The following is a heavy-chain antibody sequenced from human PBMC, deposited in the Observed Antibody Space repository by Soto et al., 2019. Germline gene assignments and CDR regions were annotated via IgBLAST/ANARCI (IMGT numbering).Heavy chain of an antibody. Sequence: GASVKVSCKASGYTFTSYYMHWVRQAPGQGLEWMGIINPSGGSTSYAQKFQGRVTMTRDTSTSTVYMELSSLRSEDTAVYYCARGEDYYDSSAYYSSYYYGMDVWGQGTTVTVSS. D-gene: IGHD3-22*01. J-gene: IGHJ6*02. V-gene: IGHV1-46*01. CDR3: ARGEDYYDSSAYYSSYYYGMDV. CDR1: GYTFTSYY. CDR2: INPSGGST.